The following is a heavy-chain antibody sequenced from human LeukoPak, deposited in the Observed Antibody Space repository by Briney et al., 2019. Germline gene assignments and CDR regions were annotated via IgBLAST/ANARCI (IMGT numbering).Heavy chain of an antibody. D-gene: IGHD3-22*01. V-gene: IGHV1-46*01. CDR2: INPSGGST. Sequence: ASVKVSCKASGYTFTSYYMHWVRQAPGQGLEWMGIINPSGGSTNYAQKFQGRVTMTRDTSISTAYMELSRLRSDDTAVYYCARVRGGDYYDSSGLLDYWGQGTLVTVSS. CDR3: ARVRGGDYYDSSGLLDY. CDR1: GYTFTSYY. J-gene: IGHJ4*02.